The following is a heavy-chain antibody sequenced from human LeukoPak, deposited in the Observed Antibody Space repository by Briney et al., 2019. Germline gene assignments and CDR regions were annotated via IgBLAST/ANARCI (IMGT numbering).Heavy chain of an antibody. CDR3: ARDKDAFDI. CDR1: GGSVSSGSYY. J-gene: IGHJ3*02. V-gene: IGHV4-61*01. Sequence: SETLSLTCTVSGGSVSSGSYYWNWMRQPPGKGLEWIGYIYYSGSTNYNLSLKSRVTISVGTSKNQFSLKLSSVTAADTAVYYCARDKDAFDIWGQGTMVTVSS. CDR2: IYYSGST.